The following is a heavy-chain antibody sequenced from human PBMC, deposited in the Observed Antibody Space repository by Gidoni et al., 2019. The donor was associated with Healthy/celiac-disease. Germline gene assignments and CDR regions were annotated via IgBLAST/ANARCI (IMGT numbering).Heavy chain of an antibody. J-gene: IGHJ4*02. Sequence: QVQLQQWGAGRLKPSETLSLTCVVYGGSLSGSYLSWILQHPGKGLEWIGEINHSGSTHYNPSLNSRVTISVDTSNNQFSLKLSSVTAADTAVYYCARRPEPYYDFWSGYYPAFDYWGQGTLVTVSS. CDR1: GGSLSGSY. CDR2: INHSGST. V-gene: IGHV4-34*01. CDR3: ARRPEPYYDFWSGYYPAFDY. D-gene: IGHD3-3*01.